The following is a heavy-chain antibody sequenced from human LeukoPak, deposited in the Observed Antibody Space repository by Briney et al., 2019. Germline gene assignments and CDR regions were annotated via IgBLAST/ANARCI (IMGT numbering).Heavy chain of an antibody. D-gene: IGHD4-11*01. CDR2: IKQDGSEK. V-gene: IGHV3-7*01. J-gene: IGHJ5*02. CDR1: GFTFSSYW. Sequence: PGGSLRLSCAASGFTFSSYWMSWVRQAPGKGLEWVANIKQDGSEKYYVDSVKGRFTISRDNAKNSLYLQMNSLRAEDTAVYYCARDLGTATVHWFDPWSQGTLVTVSS. CDR3: ARDLGTATVHWFDP.